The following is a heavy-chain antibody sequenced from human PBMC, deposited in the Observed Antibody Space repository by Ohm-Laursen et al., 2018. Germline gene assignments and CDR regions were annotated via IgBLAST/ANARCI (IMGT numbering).Heavy chain of an antibody. Sequence: TLSLTCTVSGGSISSYYWSWIRQPPGKGLEWIGYIYYSGSTNYNPPLKSRVTISVDTSKNQFSLKLGSVTVADTAVFYCARRGSGGRSFDYWGQGSLVTVSS. D-gene: IGHD2-15*01. V-gene: IGHV4-59*08. CDR1: GGSISSYY. CDR2: IYYSGST. J-gene: IGHJ4*02. CDR3: ARRGSGGRSFDY.